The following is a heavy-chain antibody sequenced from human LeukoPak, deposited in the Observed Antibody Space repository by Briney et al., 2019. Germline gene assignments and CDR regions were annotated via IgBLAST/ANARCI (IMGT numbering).Heavy chain of an antibody. CDR3: AKANWVSNADAVW. CDR1: GFSFSNYA. CDR2: IRGGSET. D-gene: IGHD1-1*01. J-gene: IGHJ4*02. V-gene: IGHV3-23*01. Sequence: GGSLRLSCAASGFSFSNYAMSWVRQAPARGREWVSSIRGGSETFYADSVKGRFTLSRDDSRNTVYLQLNNLRVEDTAIYYCAKANWVSNADAVWWGQGTQVTVSS.